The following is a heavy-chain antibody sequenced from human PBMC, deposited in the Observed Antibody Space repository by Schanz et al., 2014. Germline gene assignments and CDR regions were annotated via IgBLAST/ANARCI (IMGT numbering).Heavy chain of an antibody. CDR3: AREVGLYDRGWFDL. J-gene: IGHJ5*02. CDR2: ISPYNGNT. Sequence: QVQLVQSGAEVKKPGASVRVSCKVSGYAFTTYGISWVRQAPGQGPEFMGWISPYNGNTNYAQKLQGRVTMTADTATSTAYMDLRSLRSEDTAVYYCAREVGLYDRGWFDLWGQGTLVTVSS. V-gene: IGHV1-18*01. D-gene: IGHD3-22*01. CDR1: GYAFTTYG.